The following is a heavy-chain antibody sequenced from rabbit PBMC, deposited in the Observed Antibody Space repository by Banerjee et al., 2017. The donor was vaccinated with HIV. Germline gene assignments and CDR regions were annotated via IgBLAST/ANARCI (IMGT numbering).Heavy chain of an antibody. Sequence: QEQLEESGGDLVKPEGSLTLTCTASGFSFSNNYVMCWVRQAPGKGLEWSGCMYTGDGRTYYASWAKGRFTISKTSPTTVTLQMASLTAADTATYFCARWGVGGNYYTFNLWGPGTLVTVS. V-gene: IGHV1S45*01. D-gene: IGHD8-1*01. J-gene: IGHJ4*01. CDR1: GFSFSNNYV. CDR3: ARWGVGGNYYTFNL. CDR2: MYTGDGRT.